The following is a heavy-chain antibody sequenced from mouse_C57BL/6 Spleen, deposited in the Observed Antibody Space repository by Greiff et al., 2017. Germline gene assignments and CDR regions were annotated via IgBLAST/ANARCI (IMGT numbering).Heavy chain of an antibody. CDR2: IHPNRGST. CDR3: ARGGNYYAMGY. Sequence: QVQLQQSGAELVKPGASVKLSCKASGYTFTSYWMHWVKQRPGQGLEWIGMIHPNRGSTNYNEKFKSKATLTVDTSSSTAYMQLSSLTSEDSAVYYCARGGNYYAMGYGGQGTSVTGAS. J-gene: IGHJ4*01. V-gene: IGHV1-64*01. CDR1: GYTFTSYW. D-gene: IGHD2-1*01.